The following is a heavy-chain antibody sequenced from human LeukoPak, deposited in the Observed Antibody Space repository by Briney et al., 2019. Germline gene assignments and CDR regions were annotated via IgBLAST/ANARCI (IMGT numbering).Heavy chain of an antibody. CDR2: IWYDGSNK. CDR1: GFTFSSYG. V-gene: IGHV3-33*01. Sequence: PGRSLRLSCAASGFTFSSYGMHWVRQAPGKGLEWVAVIWYDGSNKYYADSVKGRFTISRENSKNTLYLKMNSLRAEDTAVYYCARVAGAGTNGMDVWGQGTTVTVSS. J-gene: IGHJ6*02. D-gene: IGHD6-19*01. CDR3: ARVAGAGTNGMDV.